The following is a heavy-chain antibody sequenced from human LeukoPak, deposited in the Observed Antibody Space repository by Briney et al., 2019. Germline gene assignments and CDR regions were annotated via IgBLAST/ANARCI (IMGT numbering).Heavy chain of an antibody. CDR2: ISDSGVST. CDR3: AKKVRVYSGSYYDY. CDR1: GFTFSSFA. Sequence: GGSLRVSCAASGFTFSSFAMSWVRQAPGKGLEWVSSISDSGVSTNYADSVKGRFTISRDKAKKTLYLVVNSLRAEDTAVYYCAKKVRVYSGSYYDYWGQGALVTVSS. V-gene: IGHV3-23*01. J-gene: IGHJ4*02. D-gene: IGHD4-23*01.